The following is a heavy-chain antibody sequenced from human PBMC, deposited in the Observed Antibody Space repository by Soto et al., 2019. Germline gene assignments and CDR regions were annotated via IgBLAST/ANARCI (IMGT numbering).Heavy chain of an antibody. Sequence: QVQLVQSGAEVKKPGSSVRVSCKASGGTFSSYTISWVRQVPGQGLEWMGRIIPILGIPNYTQKFQGRVTITADKSTSTAYMELSSLRSEDTAVYYCARDRGVVVAAAYYYFYMDVWGRGTPVTVSS. CDR3: ARDRGVVVAAAYYYFYMDV. J-gene: IGHJ6*03. CDR1: GGTFSSYT. D-gene: IGHD2-15*01. V-gene: IGHV1-69*08. CDR2: IIPILGIP.